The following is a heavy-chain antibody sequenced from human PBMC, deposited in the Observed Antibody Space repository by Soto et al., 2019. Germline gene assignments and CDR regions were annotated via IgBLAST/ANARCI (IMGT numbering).Heavy chain of an antibody. CDR1: GGSLSSYD. D-gene: IGHD6-19*01. CDR2: IYYSGST. J-gene: IGHJ4*02. Sequence: DTLSLTCTLPGGSLSSYDWSSIRQPPGNGLEWITYIYYSGSTNYNPSFKRRVTISVDTSKNQFSPKLSSVTAADTAVYYCARYSSGWYHYFDYWGQGTLLTVSS. V-gene: IGHV4-59*08. CDR3: ARYSSGWYHYFDY.